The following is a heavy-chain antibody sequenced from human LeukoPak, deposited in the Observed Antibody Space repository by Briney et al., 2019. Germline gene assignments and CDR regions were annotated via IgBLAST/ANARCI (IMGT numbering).Heavy chain of an antibody. V-gene: IGHV3-23*01. J-gene: IGHJ4*02. CDR2: ISGSGGST. Sequence: GGSLRLSCAASGFTFSSYGMSWVRQAPGKGLEWVSAISGSGGSTYYADSVKGRFTISRDNSKNTLYLQIDFLTAEDTAVYYCARSPVAGPPNYFDYLGQGTLVTVSS. CDR1: GFTFSSYG. D-gene: IGHD6-19*01. CDR3: ARSPVAGPPNYFDY.